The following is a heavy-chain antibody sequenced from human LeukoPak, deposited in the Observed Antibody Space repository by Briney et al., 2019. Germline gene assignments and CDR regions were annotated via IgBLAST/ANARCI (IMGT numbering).Heavy chain of an antibody. D-gene: IGHD2-15*01. V-gene: IGHV1-8*01. CDR3: ATAGYCSGGSCSDWFDP. CDR2: MNPNSGNT. Sequence: ASVKVSCKASGYTFTSYDINWVRQATGQGLEWMGWMNPNSGNTGYAQKFQGRVTMTRDTSIGTAYMELSRLRSDDTAVYYCATAGYCSGGSCSDWFDPWGQGTLVTVSS. J-gene: IGHJ5*02. CDR1: GYTFTSYD.